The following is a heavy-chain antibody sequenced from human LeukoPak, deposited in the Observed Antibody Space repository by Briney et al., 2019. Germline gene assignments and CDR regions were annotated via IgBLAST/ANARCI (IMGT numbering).Heavy chain of an antibody. Sequence: SETLSLTCAVSGGSFSAYYWTWIRQTPGKGLEWIGEINHSGSANYNPSLKSRVTISLDTSKNQFSLKLSSVTAADTAVYYCARGQGTVTTHWGQGTLVTVSS. V-gene: IGHV4-34*01. D-gene: IGHD4-17*01. J-gene: IGHJ4*02. CDR1: GGSFSAYY. CDR3: ARGQGTVTTH. CDR2: INHSGSA.